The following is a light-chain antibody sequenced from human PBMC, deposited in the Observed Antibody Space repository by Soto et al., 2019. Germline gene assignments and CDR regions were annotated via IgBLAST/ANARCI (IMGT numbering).Light chain of an antibody. CDR2: GAS. V-gene: IGKV3-20*01. CDR3: QQYGDSLT. CDR1: QSVSSR. J-gene: IGKJ1*01. Sequence: EVVLTQSPGTLSLSPGERATLSCRASQSVSSRLAWYQQKPGQAPRLLIYGASSRATDIPDRFSGSGSGAEFTLTISRLEPEDFAVYYCQQYGDSLTFGQGTKVEIK.